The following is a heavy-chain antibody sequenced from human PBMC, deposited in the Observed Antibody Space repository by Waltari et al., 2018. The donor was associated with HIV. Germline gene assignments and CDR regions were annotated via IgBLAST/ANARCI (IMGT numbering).Heavy chain of an antibody. CDR1: GGTFSSYA. CDR2: IIPIFGTA. J-gene: IGHJ6*02. V-gene: IGHV1-69*06. D-gene: IGHD1-1*01. CDR3: ARGGQLERGLYYGMDV. Sequence: KKPGSSVKVSCKASGGTFSSYAISWVRQAPGQGLEWMGGIIPIFGTANYAQKFQGRVTITADKSTSTAYMELSSLRSEDTAVYYCARGGQLERGLYYGMDVWGQGTTVTVSS.